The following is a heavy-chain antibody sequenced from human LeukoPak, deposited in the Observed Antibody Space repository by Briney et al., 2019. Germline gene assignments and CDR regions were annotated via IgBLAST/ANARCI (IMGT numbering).Heavy chain of an antibody. CDR1: GGSISRYY. CDR3: ARAGLWLANIDY. V-gene: IGHV4-59*01. D-gene: IGHD6-19*01. Sequence: SETLSLTCTVSGGSISRYYWSWIRQHPRHGMEWIGYISYTGSTTYNSSLKSRVTISLDTSQNQFSLKLTSVTPADTAVYYCARAGLWLANIDYWGQGTLVTVSS. CDR2: ISYTGST. J-gene: IGHJ4*02.